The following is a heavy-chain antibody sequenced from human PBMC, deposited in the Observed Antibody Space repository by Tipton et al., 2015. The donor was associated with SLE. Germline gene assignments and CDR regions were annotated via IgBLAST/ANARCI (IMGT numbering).Heavy chain of an antibody. CDR1: GFTFSSYG. V-gene: IGHV3-30*02. J-gene: IGHJ4*02. Sequence: SLRLSCAASGFTFSSYGMHWVRQAPGKGLEWVAFIRYDGSNKYYADSVKGRFTISRDNSKNTLYLQMNSLRAEDTAVYYCAKDGAMVTGCFDYWGQGTLVTVSS. CDR2: IRYDGSNK. D-gene: IGHD5-18*01. CDR3: AKDGAMVTGCFDY.